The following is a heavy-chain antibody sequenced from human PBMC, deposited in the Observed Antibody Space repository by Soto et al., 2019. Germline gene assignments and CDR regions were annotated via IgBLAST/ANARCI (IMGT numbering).Heavy chain of an antibody. Sequence: QVQLVQPGAEVKKPGASVKVSCKASGYTFTSYGISWVRQAPGQGLEWMGWISAYNGNTNYAQKLQGRVTMTTDTSTSTAYMELRSLRSDDTAVYYCAHDPEYDEEKFYGMDVWGQGTTVTVSS. V-gene: IGHV1-18*01. CDR2: ISAYNGNT. D-gene: IGHD3-16*01. CDR1: GYTFTSYG. CDR3: AHDPEYDEEKFYGMDV. J-gene: IGHJ6*02.